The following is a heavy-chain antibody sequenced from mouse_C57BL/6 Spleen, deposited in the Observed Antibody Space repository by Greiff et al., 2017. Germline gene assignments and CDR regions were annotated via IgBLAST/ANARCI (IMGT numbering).Heavy chain of an antibody. CDR3: ARSYDGYPEGAMDY. D-gene: IGHD2-3*01. CDR2: IWSGGST. J-gene: IGHJ4*01. V-gene: IGHV2-2*01. Sequence: VQLVESGPGLVQPSQSLSITCTVSGFSLTSYGVHWVRQSPGKGLEWLGVIWSGGSTDYNAAFISRLSISKDNSKSQVFFKMNSLQADDTAIYYCARSYDGYPEGAMDYWGQGTSVTVSS. CDR1: GFSLTSYG.